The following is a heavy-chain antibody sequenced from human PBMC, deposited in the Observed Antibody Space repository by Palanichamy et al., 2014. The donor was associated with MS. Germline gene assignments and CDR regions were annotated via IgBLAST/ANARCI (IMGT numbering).Heavy chain of an antibody. D-gene: IGHD3-10*01. V-gene: IGHV6-1*01. CDR1: GDSVSSSSAA. CDR3: ARAPRGSGYYYYMDV. J-gene: IGHJ6*03. Sequence: QLQQSGPGLVKPSQTLSLTCAISGDSVSSSSAAWNWIRQSPSRGLEWLGRTYFWSRWYNDYAESVESRITINPDTSNNQFSLQLNSVTPEDTAVYYCARAPRGSGYYYYMDVWGKGTTVTVSS. CDR2: TYFWSRWYN.